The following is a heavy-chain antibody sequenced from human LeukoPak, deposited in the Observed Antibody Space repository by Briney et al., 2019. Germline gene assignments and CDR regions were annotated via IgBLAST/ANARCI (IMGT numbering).Heavy chain of an antibody. V-gene: IGHV3-23*01. D-gene: IGHD3-16*02. CDR3: ARENYVWGSYRHNWYFDL. J-gene: IGHJ2*01. CDR1: GFTFSSYG. CDR2: ISGSGGST. Sequence: GGSLRLSCAASGFTFSSYGMSWVRQAPGKGLEWVSAISGSGGSTYYADSVKGRFTISRDNSKNTLYLQMNSLRADDTAVYFCARENYVWGSYRHNWYFDLWGRGTLVTVSS.